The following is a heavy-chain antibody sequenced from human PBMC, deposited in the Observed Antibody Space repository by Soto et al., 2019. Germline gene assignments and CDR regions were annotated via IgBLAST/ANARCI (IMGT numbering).Heavy chain of an antibody. D-gene: IGHD6-19*01. V-gene: IGHV1-69*13. Sequence: SVKVSCKASGDTFSSYAISWVRQAPGQGLEWMGGIIPIFGTANYAQKFQGRVTITADESTSTAYMELSSLRSEDTAVYYCASAVEDSADYFQHWGQGTLVTVSS. CDR3: ASAVEDSADYFQH. J-gene: IGHJ1*01. CDR1: GDTFSSYA. CDR2: IIPIFGTA.